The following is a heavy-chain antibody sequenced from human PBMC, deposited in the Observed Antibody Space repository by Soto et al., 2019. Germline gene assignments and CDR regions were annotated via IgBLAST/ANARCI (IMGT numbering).Heavy chain of an antibody. CDR3: ARDGRAPNWFDP. J-gene: IGHJ5*02. CDR2: INAGNGNT. Sequence: ASVKVSCKASGYTFTSYAMHWVRQAPGQRLEWMGWINAGNGNTKYSQKFQGRVTITRDTSASTAYMELSSLRSEDTAVYYCARDGRAPNWFDPWGQGTLVTVSS. CDR1: GYTFTSYA. V-gene: IGHV1-3*01. D-gene: IGHD1-26*01.